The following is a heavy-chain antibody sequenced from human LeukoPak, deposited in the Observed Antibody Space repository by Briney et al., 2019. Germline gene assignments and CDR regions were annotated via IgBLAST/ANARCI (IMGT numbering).Heavy chain of an antibody. CDR2: ISSSGSTI. J-gene: IGHJ4*02. D-gene: IGHD3-10*01. CDR3: ARDSGGLNYYGSGSSNYFDY. V-gene: IGHV3-48*03. CDR1: GFTFSTYE. Sequence: GGSLRLSCAASGFTFSTYEMNWVRQAPGKGLEWVSYISSSGSTIYYADSVKGRFTISRDNAKNSLYLQMNSLRAEDTAVYYCARDSGGLNYYGSGSSNYFDYWGQGTLVTVSS.